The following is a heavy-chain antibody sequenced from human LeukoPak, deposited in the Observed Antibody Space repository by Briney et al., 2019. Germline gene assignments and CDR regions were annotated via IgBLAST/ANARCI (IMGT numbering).Heavy chain of an antibody. J-gene: IGHJ1*01. D-gene: IGHD6-13*01. CDR3: ARSITSSWYGDFQH. V-gene: IGHV4-59*01. CDR2: IYYSGST. Sequence: SETLSLTCTVSGGSMSGYFWSWIRQPPGKGLEGMGYIYYSGSTNYNPSLKSRVAISVDTSKNQFSLKLSSVTAADTAVYYCARSITSSWYGDFQHWGQGTLVTVSS. CDR1: GGSMSGYF.